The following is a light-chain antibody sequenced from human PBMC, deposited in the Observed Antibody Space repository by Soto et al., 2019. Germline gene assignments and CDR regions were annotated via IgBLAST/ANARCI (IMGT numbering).Light chain of an antibody. CDR1: QGIRND. CDR2: AAS. J-gene: IGKJ5*01. V-gene: IGKV1-6*02. Sequence: IQLTQSPSFLSASVGARATIACRASQGIRNDLGWYQQKPGKAPKLLIYAASSLQSGVPSRFSGSGSGTDFTLTISSLEPEDFAVYYCQQRSNWPTFGQGTRLEI. CDR3: QQRSNWPT.